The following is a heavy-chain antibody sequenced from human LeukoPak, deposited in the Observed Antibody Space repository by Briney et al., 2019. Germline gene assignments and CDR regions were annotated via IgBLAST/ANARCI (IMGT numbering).Heavy chain of an antibody. J-gene: IGHJ4*02. CDR1: GFTFSSYA. Sequence: PGRSLRLSCAASGFTFSSYAMSWVRQAPGKGLEWVSAISGSGGSTYYADSVKGRFTISRDNSKNTLYLQMNSLRAEDTAVYYCAKRNDYGDYVPASYWGQGTLVTVSS. D-gene: IGHD4-17*01. CDR3: AKRNDYGDYVPASY. CDR2: ISGSGGST. V-gene: IGHV3-23*01.